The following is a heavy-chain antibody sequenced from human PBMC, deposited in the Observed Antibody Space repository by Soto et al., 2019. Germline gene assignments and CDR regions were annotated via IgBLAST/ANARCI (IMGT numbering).Heavy chain of an antibody. D-gene: IGHD3-16*01. J-gene: IGHJ5*02. CDR1: GDSIKSGSVY. CDR2: ITYSGMT. Sequence: QVHLQESGPGLVKPSQTLSLTCSVNGDSIKSGSVYWSWIRQSPGKGLEYIGYITYSGMTFQNPSLKIRVTMAVDTPKNKFPREVRSVTAADPAVYYCAGGRQVGPSSGRFDPWGQGTLVTFS. V-gene: IGHV4-31*03. CDR3: AGGRQVGPSSGRFDP.